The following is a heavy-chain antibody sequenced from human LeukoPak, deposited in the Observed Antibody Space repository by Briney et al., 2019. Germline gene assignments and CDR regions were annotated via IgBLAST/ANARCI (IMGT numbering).Heavy chain of an antibody. J-gene: IGHJ4*02. V-gene: IGHV4-39*01. CDR1: GGSISSSSYY. CDR3: ARLSYGYSGDY. Sequence: SETLSLTCTVSGGSISSSSYYWGWIRQPPGKGLEWIGSIYYSGSTYYNPSLKSRVTISVDTSKNQFSLKLSSVTAADTAVYHCARLSYGYSGDYWGQGTLVTVSS. CDR2: IYYSGST. D-gene: IGHD5-18*01.